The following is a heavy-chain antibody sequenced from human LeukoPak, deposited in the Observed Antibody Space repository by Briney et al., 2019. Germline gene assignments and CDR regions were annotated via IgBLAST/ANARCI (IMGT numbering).Heavy chain of an antibody. Sequence: GGSLRLSCAASGLTFSTYGMSWVRQAPGKELEGVSSIHNSGSSTYYTDSVKGRFTTSRDNSKNTLYLQMNSLRAEDTAVYYCAKGFMWSVGAYFGYWVQGTLVTVSS. CDR2: IHNSGSST. CDR1: GLTFSTYG. V-gene: IGHV3-23*01. J-gene: IGHJ4*02. D-gene: IGHD1-26*01. CDR3: AKGFMWSVGAYFGY.